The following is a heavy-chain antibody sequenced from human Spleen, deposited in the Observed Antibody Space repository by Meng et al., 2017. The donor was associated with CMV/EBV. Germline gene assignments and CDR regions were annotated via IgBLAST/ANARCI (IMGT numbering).Heavy chain of an antibody. J-gene: IGHJ4*02. CDR2: ISYHGSNK. V-gene: IGHV3-30-3*01. D-gene: IGHD6-6*01. Sequence: GGSLRLSCVASGFTFSHYAMHWVRQAPGKGLEWVAVISYHGSNKWYADSAKGRFTISRDNSKNTLYLQMNSLRVEDTAVYYCARDLVGSSSYWGQGTLVTVSS. CDR3: ARDLVGSSSY. CDR1: GFTFSHYA.